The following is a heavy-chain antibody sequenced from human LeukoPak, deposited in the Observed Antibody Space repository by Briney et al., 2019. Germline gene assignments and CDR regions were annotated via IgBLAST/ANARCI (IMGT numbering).Heavy chain of an antibody. CDR3: AKEYCGSGSYSPPDY. Sequence: GGSLRLSCAASGFTFSSYGMSWVRQAPGKGLEWVSAISGSGGSTYYADSVKGRLTISRDNSKNTLYLQMNGLRAEDTAVYYCAKEYCGSGSYSPPDYWGQGTLVTVSS. J-gene: IGHJ4*02. V-gene: IGHV3-23*01. D-gene: IGHD3-10*01. CDR1: GFTFSSYG. CDR2: ISGSGGST.